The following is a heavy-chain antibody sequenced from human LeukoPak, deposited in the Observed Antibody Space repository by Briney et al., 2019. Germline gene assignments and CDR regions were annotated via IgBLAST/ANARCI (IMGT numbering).Heavy chain of an antibody. CDR1: GFTFSSYD. CDR2: MRYDGSDE. J-gene: IGHJ4*02. CDR3: AKDGSSPFGY. D-gene: IGHD6-6*01. Sequence: GGSLRLSCVVSGFTFSSYDMHWVRQAPGKGLEGVAFMRYDGSDEYYGDSVKGRFTIFRDNSKNTLYLQMNSLRVEDTAVYYCAKDGSSPFGYWGQGTLVTVSS. V-gene: IGHV3-30*02.